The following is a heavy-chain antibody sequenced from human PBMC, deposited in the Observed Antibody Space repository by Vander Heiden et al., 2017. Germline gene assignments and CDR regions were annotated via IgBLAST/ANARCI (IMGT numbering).Heavy chain of an antibody. V-gene: IGHV3-49*05. CDR1: GFTFGDYA. CDR2: IRSKAYGGTT. J-gene: IGHJ6*02. Sequence: EVQLVESGGGLVKPGRSLRLSCTASGFTFGDYAMSWFRQAPGKGLEWVGFIRSKAYGGTTEYAASVKGRFTISRDDSKSIAYLQMNSLKTEDTAVYYCTRGGGSYYYYGMDVWSQGTTVTVSS. CDR3: TRGGGSYYYYGMDV. D-gene: IGHD2-15*01.